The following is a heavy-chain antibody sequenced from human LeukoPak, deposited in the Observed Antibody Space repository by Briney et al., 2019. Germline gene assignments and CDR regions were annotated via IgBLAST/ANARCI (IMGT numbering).Heavy chain of an antibody. D-gene: IGHD5-18*01. J-gene: IGHJ6*03. V-gene: IGHV4-34*01. CDR2: INHSGGT. CDR3: ARGRGGYSYGPRQKESFSYYYYMDV. Sequence: SETLSLTCAVYGGSSSGYYWSWIRQPPGKGLEWIGEINHSGGTNYNPSLKSRVTISVDTSKNQFSLKLSSVTAADTAVYYCARGRGGYSYGPRQKESFSYYYYMDVWGKGTTVTVSS. CDR1: GGSSSGYY.